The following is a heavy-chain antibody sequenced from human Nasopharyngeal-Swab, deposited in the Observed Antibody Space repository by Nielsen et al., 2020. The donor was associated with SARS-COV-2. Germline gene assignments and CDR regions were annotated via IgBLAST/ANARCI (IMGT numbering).Heavy chain of an antibody. J-gene: IGHJ6*02. D-gene: IGHD4-17*01. CDR3: ARRPTNGDYGAYGMDV. V-gene: IGHV5-51*01. CDR1: GSSFTSYW. CDR2: IYPGDSDT. Sequence: GESLKISCQGSGSSFTSYWIGWVRQMPGKGLEWMGIIYPGDSDTRYSPSFQGQVTISADKSISTAYLQWSSLKASDTAMYYCARRPTNGDYGAYGMDVWGQGTTVTVSS.